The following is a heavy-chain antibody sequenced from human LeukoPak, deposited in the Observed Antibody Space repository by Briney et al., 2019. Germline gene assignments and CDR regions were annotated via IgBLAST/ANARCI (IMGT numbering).Heavy chain of an antibody. CDR1: GYTFTGYY. J-gene: IGHJ4*02. D-gene: IGHD4-17*01. Sequence: ASVKVSCKASGYTFTGYYMHWVRQAPGQGLEWMGWISAYNGNTNYAQKLQGRVTMTTDTSTSTAYMELRSLRSDDTAVYYCASSNDCGDYYDYVWGQGTLVTVSS. CDR2: ISAYNGNT. CDR3: ASSNDCGDYYDYV. V-gene: IGHV1-18*04.